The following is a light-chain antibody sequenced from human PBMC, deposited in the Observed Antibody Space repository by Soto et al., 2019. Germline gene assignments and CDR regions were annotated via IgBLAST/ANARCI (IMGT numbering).Light chain of an antibody. CDR2: DAS. Sequence: EIVLTQSPGTLSLSPGERATLSCRASQSVTTNQLAWFQQKPGQAPRLLIYDASGRATGIPDRFSGSGSGTDFTLTISRLEPEDFAVYYCQHYGSSFLTFGQGTKLEIK. CDR3: QHYGSSFLT. V-gene: IGKV3-20*01. J-gene: IGKJ2*01. CDR1: QSVTTNQ.